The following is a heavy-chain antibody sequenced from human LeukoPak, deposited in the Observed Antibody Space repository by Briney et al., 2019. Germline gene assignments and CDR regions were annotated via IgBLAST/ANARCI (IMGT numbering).Heavy chain of an antibody. CDR2: IDYSGST. J-gene: IGHJ5*02. V-gene: IGHV4-39*01. CDR1: GGSISSNSFH. Sequence: SETLSLTCTVSGGSISSNSFHWGWIRQRPGKGLEWIGSIDYSGSTYYNPSLKSRVTISVDTSKNQFSLKLQSVTAADTAVYYCARRLNWFDPWGQGTLVTVSS. CDR3: ARRLNWFDP. D-gene: IGHD3-16*01.